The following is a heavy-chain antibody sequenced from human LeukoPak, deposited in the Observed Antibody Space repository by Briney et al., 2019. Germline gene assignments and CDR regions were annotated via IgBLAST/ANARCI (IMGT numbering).Heavy chain of an antibody. V-gene: IGHV3-73*01. D-gene: IGHD3-22*01. J-gene: IGHJ4*02. CDR2: IRSKANNYAT. CDR3: TTRNYYDTSGYPQDYFDH. CDR1: GFTFSDFA. Sequence: QTGGSLKLSCAASGFTFSDFAMHWVRQASGKGLEWVGRIRSKANNYATEYAESVKGRFTIYRDDSKNTAYLQMNSLKTEDTAVYYCTTRNYYDTSGYPQDYFDHWGQGTLVTVPS.